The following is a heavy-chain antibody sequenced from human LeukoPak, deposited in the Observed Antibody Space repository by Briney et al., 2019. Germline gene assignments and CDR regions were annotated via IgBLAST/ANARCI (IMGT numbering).Heavy chain of an antibody. V-gene: IGHV3-7*03. CDR2: IKQDGSEK. J-gene: IGHJ4*02. Sequence: GGSLRLSCAASGFTFSSYAMSWVRQAPGKGLEWVANIKQDGSEKYYVDSVKGRFTISRDNAKNSLYLQMNSLRAEDTALYYCAKADSSGSYFDYWGQGTLVTVSS. D-gene: IGHD3-22*01. CDR1: GFTFSSYA. CDR3: AKADSSGSYFDY.